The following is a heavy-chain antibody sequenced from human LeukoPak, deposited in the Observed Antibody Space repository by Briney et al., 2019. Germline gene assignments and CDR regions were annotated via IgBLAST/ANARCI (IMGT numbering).Heavy chain of an antibody. Sequence: SETLSLTCTASGGSISSSSYYWGWIRQPPGKGLEWIGSIYYSGSTYYNPSLKSRVTISVDTSKNQFSLKLSSVTAADTAVYYCARLIRLAVADYYFDYWGQGTLVTVSS. CDR3: ARLIRLAVADYYFDY. V-gene: IGHV4-39*01. CDR1: GGSISSSSYY. CDR2: IYYSGST. J-gene: IGHJ4*02. D-gene: IGHD6-19*01.